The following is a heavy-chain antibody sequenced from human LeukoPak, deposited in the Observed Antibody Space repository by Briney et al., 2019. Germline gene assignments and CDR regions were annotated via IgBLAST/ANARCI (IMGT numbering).Heavy chain of an antibody. CDR3: ARDPSWLGYFDY. V-gene: IGHV3-33*01. J-gene: IGHJ4*02. Sequence: GGSLSLSCAASGFTFSSYGIHWVRQAPGKGLEWVALIWYDGSNRYYVDSVKGRFTISRDNSKKTVYLQMNSLRAEDTAVYYCARDPSWLGYFDYWGQGTLVTVAS. D-gene: IGHD3-22*01. CDR2: IWYDGSNR. CDR1: GFTFSSYG.